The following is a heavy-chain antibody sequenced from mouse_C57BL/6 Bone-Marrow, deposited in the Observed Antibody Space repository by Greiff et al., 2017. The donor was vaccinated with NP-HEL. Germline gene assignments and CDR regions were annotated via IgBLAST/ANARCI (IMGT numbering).Heavy chain of an antibody. V-gene: IGHV1-55*01. CDR1: GYTFTSYW. CDR3: ARSNYDYDHYYFDY. J-gene: IGHJ2*01. CDR2: IYPGSGST. Sequence: QVQLQQPGAELVKPGASVKMSCKASGYTFTSYWITWVKQRPGQGLEWIGDIYPGSGSTNYNEKFKSKATLTVDTSSSTAYMQLSSLTSEDSAVYYCARSNYDYDHYYFDYWGQGTTLTVSS. D-gene: IGHD2-4*01.